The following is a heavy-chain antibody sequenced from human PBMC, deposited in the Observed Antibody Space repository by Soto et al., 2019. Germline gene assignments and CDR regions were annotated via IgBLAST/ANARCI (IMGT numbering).Heavy chain of an antibody. V-gene: IGHV1-69*06. CDR1: GGTFSSYA. J-gene: IGHJ4*02. D-gene: IGHD5-12*01. CDR3: ARTDGYEIEY. Sequence: GASVKVSCKASGGTFSSYAISWVRQAPGQGLEWMGGIIPIFGTANYSPSLQGQVTISADKSITTVYLQWSSLKASDTAMYYCARTDGYEIEYWGQGTLVTVSS. CDR2: IIPIFGTA.